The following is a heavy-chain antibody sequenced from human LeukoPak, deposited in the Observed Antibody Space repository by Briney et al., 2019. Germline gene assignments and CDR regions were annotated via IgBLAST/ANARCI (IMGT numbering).Heavy chain of an antibody. V-gene: IGHV3-21*01. Sequence: RGSLRLSCAASGFTFSSYSMNWVRQAPGKGLEWVSSISSSSSYIYYADSVKGRFTISRDNAKNSLYLQMNSLRAEDTAVYYCARDRIAKRISFDYWGQGTLVTVSS. CDR3: ARDRIAKRISFDY. J-gene: IGHJ4*02. CDR1: GFTFSSYS. D-gene: IGHD2/OR15-2a*01. CDR2: ISSSSSYI.